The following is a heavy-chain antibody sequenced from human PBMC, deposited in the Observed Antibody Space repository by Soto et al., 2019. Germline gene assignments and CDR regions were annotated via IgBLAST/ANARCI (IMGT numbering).Heavy chain of an antibody. V-gene: IGHV3-23*01. CDR1: GHTFHNYA. J-gene: IGHJ4*02. Sequence: EGQLLESGGGLEQPGGSLRLSCVGSGHTFHNYAMTWVRQAPGKGLEWVSGISGSGGSTYYADSVRGRFTISRDDSKNTLYLQMNSLRAEDTAVYYCAKVSRGIGVVPAAVNWGQGTLVTVSS. CDR3: AKVSRGIGVVPAAVN. CDR2: ISGSGGST. D-gene: IGHD2-2*01.